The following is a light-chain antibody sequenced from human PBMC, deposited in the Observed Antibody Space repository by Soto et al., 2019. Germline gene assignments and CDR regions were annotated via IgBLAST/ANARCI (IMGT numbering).Light chain of an antibody. CDR3: MHALQTPGT. J-gene: IGKJ5*01. Sequence: DIVMTQSPLSLPATPGEPASISCRSSQSRLHSNGYNYLDWYLQKPGQSPQLLIYLGSNPASGVPGRFSSSGSGTDFTLKISRVEAEDVGVYYWMHALQTPGTFGQGTRLEIK. CDR1: QSRLHSNGYNY. V-gene: IGKV2-28*01. CDR2: LGS.